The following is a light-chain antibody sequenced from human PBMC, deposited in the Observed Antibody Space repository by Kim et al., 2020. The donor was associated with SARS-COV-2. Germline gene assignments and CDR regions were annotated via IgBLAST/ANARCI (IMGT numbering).Light chain of an antibody. V-gene: IGLV1-44*01. CDR3: AVLDDSLNGRV. CDR2: SND. Sequence: GQRPTVSCSGINSHGGSNPLTWYQQAPGAAPKLLIYSNDQRPSGVPARFAGSKSGDSASLAIGGLQSEDEADYYCAVLDDSLNGRVFGGGTQLTVL. CDR1: NSHGGSNP. J-gene: IGLJ3*02.